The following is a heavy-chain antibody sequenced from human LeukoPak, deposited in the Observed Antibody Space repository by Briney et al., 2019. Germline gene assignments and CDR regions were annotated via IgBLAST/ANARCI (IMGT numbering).Heavy chain of an antibody. Sequence: ASVKVSCKASGYTFTGYYMHWVRQAPGQGLEWMGWINPNSGGTNYAQKFQGRVTMTRDTSISTAYMELSRLRSDDTAVCYCARLNYDSSGYYSNWFDPWGQGTLVTVSS. D-gene: IGHD3-22*01. J-gene: IGHJ5*02. CDR1: GYTFTGYY. V-gene: IGHV1-2*02. CDR2: INPNSGGT. CDR3: ARLNYDSSGYYSNWFDP.